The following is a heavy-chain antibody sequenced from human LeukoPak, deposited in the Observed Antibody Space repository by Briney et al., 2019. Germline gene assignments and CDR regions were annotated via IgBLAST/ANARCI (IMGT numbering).Heavy chain of an antibody. D-gene: IGHD6-6*01. Sequence: SETLSLTCTVSGGSISSYYWSWIRQPPGKGLEWIGYIYYSGSTNYNPSLKSRVTISVDTSKNQFSLKLSSVTAADTAVYYCAREGRTHSSSYHYFDYWGQGTLVTVSS. J-gene: IGHJ4*02. CDR1: GGSISSYY. CDR2: IYYSGST. CDR3: AREGRTHSSSYHYFDY. V-gene: IGHV4-59*01.